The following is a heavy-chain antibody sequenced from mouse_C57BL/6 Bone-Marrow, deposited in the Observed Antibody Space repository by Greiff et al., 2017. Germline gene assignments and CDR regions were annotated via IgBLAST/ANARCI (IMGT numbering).Heavy chain of an antibody. CDR2: IYPNNGDT. CDR3: ALDSYYAMDY. V-gene: IGHV1-18*01. Sequence: EVQLQQSGAELVRPGASVKISCKASGYTFTGYNMDWVKQRPGQGLEWIGDIYPNNGDTIYNQKFKGKATLTVDKSSSTAYMQLRSLTSEDTAVYYCALDSYYAMDYGGQGTRVTVAA. D-gene: IGHD2-12*01. CDR1: GYTFTGYN. J-gene: IGHJ3*01.